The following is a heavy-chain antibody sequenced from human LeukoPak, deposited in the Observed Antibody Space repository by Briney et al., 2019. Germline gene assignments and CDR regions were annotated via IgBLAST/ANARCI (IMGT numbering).Heavy chain of an antibody. J-gene: IGHJ1*01. V-gene: IGHV1-2*02. D-gene: IGHD1-26*01. CDR1: GYTFTGYY. CDR2: IHPNSGGT. Sequence: EASVKVSCKASGYTFTGYYMHWVRQAPGQGLEWMGWIHPNSGGTNYAQKFQGRVTMTRDTSISTAYMELSRLRSDDTALYYCARGGSYSEYLQHWGQGTLVTVSS. CDR3: ARGGSYSEYLQH.